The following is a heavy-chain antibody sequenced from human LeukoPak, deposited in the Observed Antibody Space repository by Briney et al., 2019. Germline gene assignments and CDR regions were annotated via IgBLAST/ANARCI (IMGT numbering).Heavy chain of an antibody. CDR2: IKSDGSKT. Sequence: AGGSLRLSCAASVFTFRSYWMHWVRQAPGKGLVWVSRIKSDGSKTSYADSVKGRFTISRDNAKNTLYLQMNSLRAEDTALYYCARDPHGGSGSDPHDAFDIWGQGTMVTVSS. V-gene: IGHV3-74*01. CDR1: VFTFRSYW. D-gene: IGHD1-26*01. CDR3: ARDPHGGSGSDPHDAFDI. J-gene: IGHJ3*02.